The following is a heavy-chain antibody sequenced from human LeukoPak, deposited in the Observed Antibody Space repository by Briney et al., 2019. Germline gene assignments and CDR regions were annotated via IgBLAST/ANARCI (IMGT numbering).Heavy chain of an antibody. D-gene: IGHD6-6*01. CDR2: IYHSGST. CDR3: ARGRFKWQLVPSGWFDP. V-gene: IGHV4-38-2*02. CDR1: GYSISSGYY. Sequence: PSETLSLTCTVSGYSISSGYYWGWIRQPPGKGLEWIGSIYHSGSTYYNPSLKSRVTISVDTSKNQFSLKLSSVTAADTAVYYCARGRFKWQLVPSGWFDPWGQGTLVTVSS. J-gene: IGHJ5*02.